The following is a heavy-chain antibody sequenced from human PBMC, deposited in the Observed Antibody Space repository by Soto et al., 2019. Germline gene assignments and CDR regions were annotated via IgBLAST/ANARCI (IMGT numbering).Heavy chain of an antibody. CDR2: LSTYNGNT. J-gene: IGHJ4*02. V-gene: IGHV1-18*01. D-gene: IGHD1-1*01. Sequence: QVQLVQSGAEVKKPGASVKVSCRSSGYTFTSYGINWVRQAPGQGLEWMGWLSTYNGNTNYAQKLQGRVTMTTDTSTSRAYVEMRRLRSDDAAIYDCARDHAGPATGFGYWGQGTLVTVSS. CDR1: GYTFTSYG. CDR3: ARDHAGPATGFGY.